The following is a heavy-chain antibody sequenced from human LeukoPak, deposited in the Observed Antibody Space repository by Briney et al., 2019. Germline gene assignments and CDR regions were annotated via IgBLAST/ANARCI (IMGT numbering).Heavy chain of an antibody. D-gene: IGHD2-15*01. CDR2: ISTSTSSI. CDR1: GFTFNSYA. Sequence: GGSLRLSCAASGFTFNSYAMSWVRQAPGKGLEWVSSISTSTSSIYYADSVKGRFTISRGNARNSLYLQMNSLRAEDTALYYCARSLGYCSGGSCYQQAFDYWGQGTLVTVSS. J-gene: IGHJ4*02. CDR3: ARSLGYCSGGSCYQQAFDY. V-gene: IGHV3-21*04.